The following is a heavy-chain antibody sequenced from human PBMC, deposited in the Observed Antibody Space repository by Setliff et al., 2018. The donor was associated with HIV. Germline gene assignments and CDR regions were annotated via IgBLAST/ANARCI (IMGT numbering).Heavy chain of an antibody. V-gene: IGHV4-61*08. CDR1: GGSISSGDYY. CDR3: ARGRGSY. Sequence: PSETLSLTCTVSGGSISSGDYYWSWIRQHPGKGLEWIGYIYYSGSTNYNPSLKSRVTISVDTSKNQFSLKLSSVTAADTAVYYCARGRGSYWGQGTLVTVSS. D-gene: IGHD1-26*01. J-gene: IGHJ4*02. CDR2: IYYSGST.